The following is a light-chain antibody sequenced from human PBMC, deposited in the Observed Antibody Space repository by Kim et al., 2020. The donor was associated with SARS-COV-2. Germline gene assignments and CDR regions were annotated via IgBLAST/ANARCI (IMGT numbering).Light chain of an antibody. CDR2: DAS. CDR3: QHRYTVPPLT. CDR1: QTISTY. Sequence: EIVLTQSPAALSLSPGERATLSCRASQTISTYLVWYQHKPGQPPRLLIHDASHRATGIPARFSGSGSGTDFTLTISYLEPEDFAVYYCQHRYTVPPLTFGGGTKVDIK. J-gene: IGKJ4*01. V-gene: IGKV3-11*01.